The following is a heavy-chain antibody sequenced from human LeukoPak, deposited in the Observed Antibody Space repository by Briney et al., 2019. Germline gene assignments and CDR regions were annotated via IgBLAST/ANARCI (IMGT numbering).Heavy chain of an antibody. V-gene: IGHV4-34*01. CDR2: INHSGST. J-gene: IGHJ4*02. D-gene: IGHD4-17*01. Sequence: SETLSLTCAVYGGSFSGYYWSWIRQPPGKGLEWIGEINHSGSTNYNPSLKSRATISVDTSENQFSLKLRSVTAADTAVYYCARLSYGGTDYWGQGTLVTVSS. CDR1: GGSFSGYY. CDR3: ARLSYGGTDY.